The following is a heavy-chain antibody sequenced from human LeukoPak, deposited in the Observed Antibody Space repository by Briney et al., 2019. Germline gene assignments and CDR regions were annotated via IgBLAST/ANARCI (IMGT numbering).Heavy chain of an antibody. CDR1: GFTLSRHW. Sequence: GGSLRLSCAASGFTLSRHWMRWVRQAPGKGLEGVANIKNDGSEEYYVDSVKGRFTIFRDNARNSLFLQMNSLTVEDTAVYYCARAIRGSAVDTGDRWGQGTLVTVSS. V-gene: IGHV3-7*01. J-gene: IGHJ4*02. D-gene: IGHD3-10*01. CDR2: IKNDGSEE. CDR3: ARAIRGSAVDTGDR.